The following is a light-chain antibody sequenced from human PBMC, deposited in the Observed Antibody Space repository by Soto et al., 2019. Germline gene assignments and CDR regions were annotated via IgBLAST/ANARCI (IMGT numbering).Light chain of an antibody. J-gene: IGLJ2*01. V-gene: IGLV2-18*02. Sequence: QSALTQPPSVSGSPGQSITISCTGTNNDVGSYNHVSWYQQTPGTAPKLMIYDVSHRPSGVPDRFSGSKSGNTASLTISGLQAEDEADYYCSSYTSSITLVFGGGTQLTVL. CDR3: SSYTSSITLV. CDR2: DVS. CDR1: NNDVGSYNH.